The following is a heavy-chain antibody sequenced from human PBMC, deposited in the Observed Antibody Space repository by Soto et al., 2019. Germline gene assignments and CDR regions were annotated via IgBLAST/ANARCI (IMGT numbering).Heavy chain of an antibody. V-gene: IGHV3-74*01. CDR2: INGDGTTT. Sequence: EEQLVESGGGLVQPGGSLRLSCAASGFTFSTYWMHWVRQAPGKGLVWVSRINGDGTTTSYTGSVKGRFTISRDNAKNTLYLQMNSLRAEDTAVYYCASAGEGFDYWGQGSLVTVSS. J-gene: IGHJ4*02. CDR1: GFTFSTYW. CDR3: ASAGEGFDY. D-gene: IGHD7-27*01.